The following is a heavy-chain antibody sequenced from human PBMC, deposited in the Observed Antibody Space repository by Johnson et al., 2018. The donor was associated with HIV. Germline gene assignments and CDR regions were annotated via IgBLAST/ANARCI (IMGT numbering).Heavy chain of an antibody. CDR2: ITWNGGST. Sequence: MLLVESGGGVVRRGGSLRLSCATSGFTFDDHGMSWVRPGPGKGLELVSFITWNGGSTGYAEPVKGRFTISRDNATNSLYLQMNSLRAEDTALYFCARGFVRISMILVADAFDMWGQGTMVTVSS. J-gene: IGHJ3*02. CDR1: GFTFDDHG. CDR3: ARGFVRISMILVADAFDM. D-gene: IGHD3-22*01. V-gene: IGHV3-20*04.